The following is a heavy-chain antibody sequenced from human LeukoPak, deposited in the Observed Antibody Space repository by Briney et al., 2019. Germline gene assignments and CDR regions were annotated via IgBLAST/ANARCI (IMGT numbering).Heavy chain of an antibody. CDR1: GYTFTSYD. CDR3: ARAPGLVGSHDSSGYYNSGDFDY. CDR2: MNPNSGNT. Sequence: ASVKVSCKASGYTFTSYDINWVRQATGQGLEWMGWMNPNSGNTGYAQKFQGRVTMTRNTSISTAYMELSSLTSEDTAVYYCARAPGLVGSHDSSGYYNSGDFDYWGQGTLVTVST. V-gene: IGHV1-8*01. J-gene: IGHJ4*02. D-gene: IGHD3-22*01.